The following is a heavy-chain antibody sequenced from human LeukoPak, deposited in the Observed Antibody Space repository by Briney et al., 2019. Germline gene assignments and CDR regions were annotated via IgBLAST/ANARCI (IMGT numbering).Heavy chain of an antibody. CDR3: ARSGYSGYDSGGY. D-gene: IGHD5-12*01. Sequence: ASVNVSCLSSGYTFTHYYMHWVRQAPGQGREWMGWINPNSGGTNYAQKFQGRVTMTRDTSISTAYMELSRLRSDDTAVYYCARSGYSGYDSGGYWGQGTLVTVSS. CDR1: GYTFTHYY. J-gene: IGHJ4*02. V-gene: IGHV1-2*02. CDR2: INPNSGGT.